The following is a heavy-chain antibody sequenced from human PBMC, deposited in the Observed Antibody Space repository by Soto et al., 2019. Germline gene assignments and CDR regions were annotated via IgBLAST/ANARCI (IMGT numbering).Heavy chain of an antibody. D-gene: IGHD2-2*01. V-gene: IGHV4-39*01. Sequence: SETLSLTRIVSGGYISSSTCNWACIRQTPGKGLEWIGSIYSSGSTYYNPSLKSRVTISVDTSKNQFSLKLSSVTAADTAVYYCARQLLGYCSSTSCLAYYGMDVWGQGTTVT. CDR2: IYSSGST. CDR1: GGYISSSTCN. CDR3: ARQLLGYCSSTSCLAYYGMDV. J-gene: IGHJ6*02.